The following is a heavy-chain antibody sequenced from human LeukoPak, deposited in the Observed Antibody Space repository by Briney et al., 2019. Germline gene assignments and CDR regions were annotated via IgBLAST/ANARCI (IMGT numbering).Heavy chain of an antibody. CDR1: GFTFSSYW. D-gene: IGHD2-8*01. CDR2: INSDGSST. V-gene: IGHV3-74*01. CDR3: VRGGRVLDYYGMDV. J-gene: IGHJ6*02. Sequence: PGGSLRLSCAASGFTFSSYWMHWVRQAPGKGLVWVSRINSDGSSTSYADSVKGRFTISRDNAKNTLYLQMNSLRAEDTAVYYCVRGGRVLDYYGMDVWGQGTTVTVSS.